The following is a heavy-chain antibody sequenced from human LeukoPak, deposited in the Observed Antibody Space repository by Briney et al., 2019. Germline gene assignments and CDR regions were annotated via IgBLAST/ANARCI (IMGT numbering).Heavy chain of an antibody. J-gene: IGHJ6*02. Sequence: ASVKVSCKASGYTFTGYYMHWVRQAPGQGLEWMGWINPNSGGTNYAQKFQGRVTMTRDTSISTAYMELSRLRFDDTAVYYCASQSSGPGPAYYYYYGMDVWGQGTTVTASS. CDR1: GYTFTGYY. V-gene: IGHV1-2*02. CDR3: ASQSSGPGPAYYYYYGMDV. CDR2: INPNSGGT. D-gene: IGHD6-19*01.